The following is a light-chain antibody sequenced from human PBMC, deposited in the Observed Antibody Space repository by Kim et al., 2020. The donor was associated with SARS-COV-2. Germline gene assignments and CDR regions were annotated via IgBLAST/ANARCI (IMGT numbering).Light chain of an antibody. CDR2: EVT. V-gene: IGLV2-18*02. CDR3: CSYTTRSTYV. CDR1: SSDVGTYNR. J-gene: IGLJ1*01. Sequence: GQSVTITCTGTSSDVGTYNRFSWYQQSPGTAPKLIIYEVTKRPSGVPGRFSGSKSGNTASLIISGLQAEDEADYYCCSYTTRSTYVFGTGTQLTVL.